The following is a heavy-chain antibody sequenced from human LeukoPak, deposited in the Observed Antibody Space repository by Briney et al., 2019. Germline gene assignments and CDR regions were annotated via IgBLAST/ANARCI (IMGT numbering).Heavy chain of an antibody. Sequence: GGSLRLSCAASGFTFSSYWMHWVRQAPGKGLVWVSRINTDGTSTAYADSVKGRFTISRDNAKNKLYLQMNSLRAEDTAVYYCARDRVGAAVGPFDCWGQGTLVTVSS. CDR3: ARDRVGAAVGPFDC. CDR2: INTDGTST. CDR1: GFTFSSYW. D-gene: IGHD6-13*01. J-gene: IGHJ4*02. V-gene: IGHV3-74*03.